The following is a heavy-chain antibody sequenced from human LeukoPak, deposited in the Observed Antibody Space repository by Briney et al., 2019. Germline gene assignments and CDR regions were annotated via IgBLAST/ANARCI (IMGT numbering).Heavy chain of an antibody. J-gene: IGHJ4*02. CDR1: GYTFTSYG. CDR3: ARDDPPGRYSNYDGIDY. V-gene: IGHV1-18*04. CDR2: ISAYNGNT. Sequence: ASVKVSCKASGYTFTSYGISWVRQAPGQGLEWMGWISAYNGNTNYAQKLQGRVTMTTDTSTSTAYMELRSLRSDDTAVYYCARDDPPGRYSNYDGIDYWGQGTLVTVSS. D-gene: IGHD4-11*01.